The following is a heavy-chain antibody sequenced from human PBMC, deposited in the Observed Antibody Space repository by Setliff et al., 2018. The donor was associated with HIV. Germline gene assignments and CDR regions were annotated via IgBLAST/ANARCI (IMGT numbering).Heavy chain of an antibody. J-gene: IGHJ5*02. D-gene: IGHD6-25*01. Sequence: PSETLSLTCTVSDGYINSGAEYWGWIRHHPGKGLEWIGYIYYGGERYYNPSLKGRVSLSMDTSKNQFSLKLSSVTAADTAVYYCARWYTTGRGWFDPWGQGTLVTVS. CDR2: IYYGGER. CDR1: DGYINSGAEY. V-gene: IGHV4-31*03. CDR3: ARWYTTGRGWFDP.